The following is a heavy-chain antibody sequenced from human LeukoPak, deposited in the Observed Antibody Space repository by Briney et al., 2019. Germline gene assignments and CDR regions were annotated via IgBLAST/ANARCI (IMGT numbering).Heavy chain of an antibody. CDR2: INPNSGRT. CDR3: ARVSRWFGDPWGD. CDR1: GYTFTDYY. V-gene: IGHV1-2*02. D-gene: IGHD3-10*01. Sequence: ASVKVSCKASGYTFTDYYMHWVRQAPGQGLEWMGWINPNSGRTNYAQKFQGRVTMTRDTSISTAYMELSRLRSDDTAVYYCARVSRWFGDPWGDWGQGTLVTVSS. J-gene: IGHJ4*02.